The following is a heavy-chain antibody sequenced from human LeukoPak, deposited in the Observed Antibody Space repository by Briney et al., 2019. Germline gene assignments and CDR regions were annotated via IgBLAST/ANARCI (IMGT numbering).Heavy chain of an antibody. CDR2: IKSKTDGGTT. V-gene: IGHV3-15*01. CDR1: GFTFSNAW. J-gene: IGHJ4*02. D-gene: IGHD3-16*02. Sequence: GGSLRLSCAASGFTFSNAWMSWVRQAPGKGLEWVGRIKSKTDGGTTDYAAPVKGRFTISRDDSKNTLYLQMNSLKTGDTAVYYCTAWYDYVWGSYPPNFDYWGQGTLVTVPS. CDR3: TAWYDYVWGSYPPNFDY.